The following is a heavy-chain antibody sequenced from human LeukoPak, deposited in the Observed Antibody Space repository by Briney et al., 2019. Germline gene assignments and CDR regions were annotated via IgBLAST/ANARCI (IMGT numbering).Heavy chain of an antibody. J-gene: IGHJ6*02. D-gene: IGHD6-6*01. CDR3: AKDFPRSSWGYYYYYGLDV. CDR1: GFTFGDYA. CDR2: ISGDGDTT. Sequence: PGGSLRLSCAASGFTFGDYAMHWVRHAPGKGLEWVSLISGDGDTTYYADSVKGRFTISRDNRKNSLYLQMNSLRTEDTALYYCAKDFPRSSWGYYYYYGLDVWGQGTTVTVSS. V-gene: IGHV3-43*02.